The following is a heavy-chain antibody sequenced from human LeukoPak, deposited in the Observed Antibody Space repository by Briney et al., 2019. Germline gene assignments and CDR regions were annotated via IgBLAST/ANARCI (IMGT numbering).Heavy chain of an antibody. CDR1: GFTFSSYS. CDR2: ISSSSSYI. V-gene: IGHV3-21*01. CDR3: ATAYSGIYYFDY. J-gene: IGHJ4*02. D-gene: IGHD4-11*01. Sequence: PGGSLRLSCAASGFTFSSYSMNWVRQAPGKGLEWVSSISSSSSYIYYADSVKGRFTISRDNAKNSLYLQMNSLRAEDTAVYYCATAYSGIYYFDYWGQGTLVTVSS.